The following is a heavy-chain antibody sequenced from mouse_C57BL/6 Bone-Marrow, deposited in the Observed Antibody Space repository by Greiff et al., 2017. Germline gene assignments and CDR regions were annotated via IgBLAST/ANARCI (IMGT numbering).Heavy chain of an antibody. Sequence: QVQLQQPGAELVRPGSSVKLSCKASGYTFTSYWMHWVKQRPIQGLEWIGNIDPSDSETHYNQKFKDKATLTVDKSSSTAYMQLSSLTAEDSAVYYCASPFLYYGSSYWYFDVLGTGTTVTVSS. D-gene: IGHD1-1*01. CDR3: ASPFLYYGSSYWYFDV. J-gene: IGHJ1*03. V-gene: IGHV1-52*01. CDR2: IDPSDSET. CDR1: GYTFTSYW.